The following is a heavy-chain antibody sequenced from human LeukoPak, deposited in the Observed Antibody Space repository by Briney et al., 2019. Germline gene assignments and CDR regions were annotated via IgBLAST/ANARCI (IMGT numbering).Heavy chain of an antibody. CDR2: IYYDGSNK. CDR1: GFTFSNYG. J-gene: IGHJ4*02. CDR3: AKDREYSAYDSDY. D-gene: IGHD5-12*01. Sequence: GRSLRLSCAASGFTFSNYGMHWVRQAPGKGLEWVAVIYYDGSNKYYADSVKGRFAISRDNSKNTLYLQMNNLRAEDTAVYYCAKDREYSAYDSDYWGQGTLVTVSS. V-gene: IGHV3-33*03.